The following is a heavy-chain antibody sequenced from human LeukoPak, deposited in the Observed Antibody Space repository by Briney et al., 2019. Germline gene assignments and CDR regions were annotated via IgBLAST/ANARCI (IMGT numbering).Heavy chain of an antibody. CDR1: GFSLSTSGVG. V-gene: IGHV2-5*02. J-gene: IGHJ4*02. CDR3: AHRRVATGVFDY. CDR2: IYWDDDK. Sequence: SGPTLVKPTQTLTLTCTFSGFSLSTSGVGVGWIRQPPGKALEWLALIYWDDDKRYNPSLKSRLTITKDTSKNQAVLTMTNMDPVDTATYYCAHRRVATGVFDYWGQGTLVTVSS. D-gene: IGHD5-12*01.